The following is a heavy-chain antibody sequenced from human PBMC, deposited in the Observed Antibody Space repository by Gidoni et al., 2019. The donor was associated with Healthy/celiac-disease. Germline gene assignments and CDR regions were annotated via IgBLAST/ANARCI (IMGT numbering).Heavy chain of an antibody. J-gene: IGHJ4*02. V-gene: IGHV1-18*01. CDR2: ISAYNGNT. CDR1: GFTFTSYG. CDR3: ARVLSSRATRLSTPDY. D-gene: IGHD2-15*01. Sequence: QVQLVQSGAEVKKPGASGKVSCKASGFTFTSYGISWVRQAPGQGLEWMGWISAYNGNTNYAQKLQGRVTMTTDTSTSTAYMELRSLRSDDTAVYYCARVLSSRATRLSTPDYWGQGTLVTVSS.